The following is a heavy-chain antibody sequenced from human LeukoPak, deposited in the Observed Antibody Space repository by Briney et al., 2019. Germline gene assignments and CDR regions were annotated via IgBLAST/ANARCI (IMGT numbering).Heavy chain of an antibody. CDR2: IYYSGST. Sequence: PSETLSLTCTVSGGSISSSSYYWGWIRQPPGKGLEWIGSIYYSGSTYYNPSLKSRVTISVDTSKNQFSLKLSSVTAADTAVYYCARNPGRRIAAYYFDYWGQGTLVTVSS. V-gene: IGHV4-39*07. CDR3: ARNPGRRIAAYYFDY. J-gene: IGHJ4*02. CDR1: GGSISSSSYY.